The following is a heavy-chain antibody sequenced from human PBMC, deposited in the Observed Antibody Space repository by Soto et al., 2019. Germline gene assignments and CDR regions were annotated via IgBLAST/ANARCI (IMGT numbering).Heavy chain of an antibody. Sequence: ASVKVSCKASGCTFTGYYMHWVRQAPGQGLEWMGWINPNSGGTNYAQKFQGWVTMTRDTSISTAYMELSRLRSDDTAVYYCARDGPQLELLYVMDVWGQGTTVTVSS. D-gene: IGHD1-7*01. V-gene: IGHV1-2*04. CDR1: GCTFTGYY. CDR3: ARDGPQLELLYVMDV. J-gene: IGHJ6*02. CDR2: INPNSGGT.